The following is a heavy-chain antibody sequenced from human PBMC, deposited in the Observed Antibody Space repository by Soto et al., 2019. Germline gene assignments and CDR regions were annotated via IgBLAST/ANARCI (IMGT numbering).Heavy chain of an antibody. V-gene: IGHV3-30-3*01. Sequence: GGSLRLSCAASGFTFSSYAMHWVRQAPGKGLEWVAVISYDGSNKYYADSVKGRFTISRDNSKDTVYLRMNSLRAEDTAVYYCARDFSMVVVAPGYWGQGTLVTVSS. J-gene: IGHJ4*02. D-gene: IGHD2-15*01. CDR3: ARDFSMVVVAPGY. CDR2: ISYDGSNK. CDR1: GFTFSSYA.